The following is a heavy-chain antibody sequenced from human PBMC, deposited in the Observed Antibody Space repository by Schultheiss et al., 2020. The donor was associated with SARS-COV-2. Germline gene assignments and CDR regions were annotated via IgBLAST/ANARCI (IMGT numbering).Heavy chain of an antibody. V-gene: IGHV4-4*02. CDR2: IYTSGTT. Sequence: SETLSLTCAVSGGSISSSNWWSWVRQPPGKGLEWIGRIYTSGTTNYSPSLKSRVTISVDTSKNQFSLKLSSVTAADTAVYYCARLGSGWQIDYWGQGTLVTVSS. CDR3: ARLGSGWQIDY. J-gene: IGHJ4*02. D-gene: IGHD6-19*01. CDR1: GGSISSSNW.